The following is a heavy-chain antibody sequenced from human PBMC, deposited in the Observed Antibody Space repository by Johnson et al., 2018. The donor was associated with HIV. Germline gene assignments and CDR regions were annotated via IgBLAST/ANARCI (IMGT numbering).Heavy chain of an antibody. CDR1: GFTFSTYA. J-gene: IGHJ3*02. CDR2: ISHDGSNK. CDR3: ARGGVYKQFLAFDAFDI. D-gene: IGHD6-13*01. V-gene: IGHV3-30-3*01. Sequence: QVQLVESGGGVVQPGTSLRLSCAASGFTFSTYAMFWVRQAPGKGLEWVAVISHDGSNKYYGDSVKGRFTISRDNSKNMLFLQMNSLRAEDTAVYYCARGGVYKQFLAFDAFDIWGQGTKVTVSS.